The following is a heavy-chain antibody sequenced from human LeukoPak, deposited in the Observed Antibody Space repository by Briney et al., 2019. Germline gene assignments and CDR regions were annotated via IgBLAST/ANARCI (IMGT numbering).Heavy chain of an antibody. D-gene: IGHD3-10*01. CDR1: GGSISSSSYY. V-gene: IGHV4-39*01. CDR2: IYYSGST. Sequence: SETLSLTCIVSGGSISSSSYYWGWIRQPPGKGLEWIRSIYYSGSTYYNPSLKSRVTISVDTSKNQFSLKLSSVTAADTAVYYCARTVLLWFGESRDYWGQGTLVTVSS. J-gene: IGHJ4*02. CDR3: ARTVLLWFGESRDY.